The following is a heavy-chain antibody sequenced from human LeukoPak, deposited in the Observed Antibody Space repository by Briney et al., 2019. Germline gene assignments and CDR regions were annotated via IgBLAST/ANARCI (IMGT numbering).Heavy chain of an antibody. J-gene: IGHJ4*02. CDR2: ISSSGRTK. V-gene: IGHV3-48*03. CDR1: GFTFSRYE. Sequence: PGGALRLSCAASGFTFSRYEMNWLRQAPGKGLEWVSYISSSGRTKHYADSVKGQFTISRDNAKNTLDLQMNSLRAEDTAVYYCARDLSLNLDYWGQGTLVTVSS. CDR3: ARDLSLNLDY.